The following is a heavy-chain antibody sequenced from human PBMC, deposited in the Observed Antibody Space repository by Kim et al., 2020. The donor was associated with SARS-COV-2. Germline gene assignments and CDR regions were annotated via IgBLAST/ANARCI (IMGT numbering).Heavy chain of an antibody. CDR3: AREDYIVVVPAAPLAGMDV. Sequence: GGSLRLSCAASGFTFSSYWMHWVRQAPGKGLVWVSRINSDGSSTSYADSVKGRFTISRDNAKNTLYLQMNSLRAEDTAVYYCAREDYIVVVPAAPLAGMDVWGQGTTVTVSS. V-gene: IGHV3-74*01. D-gene: IGHD2-2*01. CDR1: GFTFSSYW. J-gene: IGHJ6*02. CDR2: INSDGSST.